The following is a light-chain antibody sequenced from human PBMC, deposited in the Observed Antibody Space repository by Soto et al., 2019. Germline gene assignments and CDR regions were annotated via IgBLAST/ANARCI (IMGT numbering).Light chain of an antibody. CDR2: EVS. Sequence: QSVLTQPASVSGAPGQSITISCTGTTIDIGAYNDVSWYQQHAGNAPKLIIYEVSHRPSGVSPRCSGSKPGNTASLTISGLQAEDEALYYCCSSTGITGVVFAGGTKLTVL. CDR3: CSSTGITGVV. CDR1: TIDIGAYND. J-gene: IGLJ2*01. V-gene: IGLV2-14*01.